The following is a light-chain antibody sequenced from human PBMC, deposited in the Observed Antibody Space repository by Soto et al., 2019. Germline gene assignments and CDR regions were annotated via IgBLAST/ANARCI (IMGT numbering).Light chain of an antibody. CDR3: QQSYSTPFT. J-gene: IGKJ2*01. CDR1: QSISSY. Sequence: DIQMTQSPSSLSASVGDRVTITCRASQSISSYLNWYQQRPGKAPKLLLYAAFNLQSGVPSRFSGSGAGTGFTLTISSLQPEDFATYYCQQSYSTPFTFGQGTKLEIK. V-gene: IGKV1-39*01. CDR2: AAF.